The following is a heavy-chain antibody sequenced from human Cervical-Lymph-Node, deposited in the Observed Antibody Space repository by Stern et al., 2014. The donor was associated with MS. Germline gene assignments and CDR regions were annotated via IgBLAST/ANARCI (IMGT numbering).Heavy chain of an antibody. Sequence: VQLVESGGGVVQPGTSLRLSCAASAFNFNNYAMHWVRQAPGKGLDWVAVIWYAGTKKYYADSVRGRFTISRDHSKNTLYLQMTGLRADDTAVYYCAADRYCSADSCQGLFDYWGQGTLVTVSS. CDR3: AADRYCSADSCQGLFDY. V-gene: IGHV3-33*01. D-gene: IGHD2-15*01. CDR1: AFNFNNYA. J-gene: IGHJ4*02. CDR2: IWYAGTKK.